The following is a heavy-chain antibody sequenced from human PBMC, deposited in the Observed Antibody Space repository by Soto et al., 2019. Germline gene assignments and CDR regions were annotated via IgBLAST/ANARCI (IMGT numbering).Heavy chain of an antibody. D-gene: IGHD3-3*01. Sequence: GGSLRLSCAASGFTFSSYEMNWVRQAPGKGLEWVSYISSSGSTIYYADSVKGRFTISRDNAKNSLYLQMNSLRAEDTAVYYCARGRIFGVDYWGQGTLVTVSS. CDR3: ARGRIFGVDY. J-gene: IGHJ4*02. V-gene: IGHV3-48*03. CDR1: GFTFSSYE. CDR2: ISSSGSTI.